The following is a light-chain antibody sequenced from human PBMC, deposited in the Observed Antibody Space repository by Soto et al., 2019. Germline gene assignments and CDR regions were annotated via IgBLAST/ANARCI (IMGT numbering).Light chain of an antibody. CDR1: QSFSQY. J-gene: IGKJ1*01. CDR3: HQYTRSPWT. Sequence: EIVLTKSPSTLSLPPGEGATLSCRASQSFSQYLAWFQHKPGQAPRVLIYGASTRSNGIPDRCTGSRSGTDFSLTISRLGPEDFYVYYCHQYTRSPWTLGQGTRV. V-gene: IGKV3-20*01. CDR2: GAS.